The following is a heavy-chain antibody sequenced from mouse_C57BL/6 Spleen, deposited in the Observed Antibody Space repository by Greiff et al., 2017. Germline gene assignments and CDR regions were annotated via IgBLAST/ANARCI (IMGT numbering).Heavy chain of an antibody. J-gene: IGHJ2*01. V-gene: IGHV6-3*01. CDR1: GFTFSNYW. CDR3: TGDRIYYYGKDY. D-gene: IGHD1-1*01. CDR2: IRLKSDNYAT. Sequence: EVQRVESGGGLVQPGGSMKLSCVASGFTFSNYWMNWVRQSPEKGLEWVAQIRLKSDNYATHYAESVKGRFTISRDDSKSSVYLQMNNLRAEDTGIYYCTGDRIYYYGKDYWGQGTTLTVSS.